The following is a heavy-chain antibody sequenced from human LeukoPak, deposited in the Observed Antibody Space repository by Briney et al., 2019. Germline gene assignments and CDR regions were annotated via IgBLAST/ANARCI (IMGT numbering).Heavy chain of an antibody. D-gene: IGHD3-9*01. Sequence: GGSLRLSCAASGFTFSSYEMNWVRQAPGKGLEWVSYISSSGSTIYYADSVKGRFTISRDNAKNSLYLQMNSLRAEDTAVYYCARGVTYCDILTGYLLFGYWGQGTLVTVSS. J-gene: IGHJ4*02. CDR3: ARGVTYCDILTGYLLFGY. CDR1: GFTFSSYE. CDR2: ISSSGSTI. V-gene: IGHV3-48*03.